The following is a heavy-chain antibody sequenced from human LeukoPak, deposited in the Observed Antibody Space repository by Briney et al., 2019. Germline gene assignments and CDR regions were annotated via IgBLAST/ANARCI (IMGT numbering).Heavy chain of an antibody. Sequence: GSLRLSCAASGFTFSDYYMSWIRQAPGKGLEWIGEINHSGSTNYNPSLKSRVTISVDTSKNQFSLKLSSVTAADTAVYYCAREIHFDSSGQRTLHAFDIWGQGTMVTVSS. V-gene: IGHV4-34*01. J-gene: IGHJ3*02. CDR2: INHSGST. D-gene: IGHD3-22*01. CDR1: GFTFSDYY. CDR3: AREIHFDSSGQRTLHAFDI.